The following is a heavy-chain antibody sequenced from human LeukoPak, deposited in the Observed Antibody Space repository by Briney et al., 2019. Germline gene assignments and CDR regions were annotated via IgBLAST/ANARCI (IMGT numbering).Heavy chain of an antibody. V-gene: IGHV3-20*04. J-gene: IGHJ4*02. CDR2: INWSGGST. Sequence: GGSLRLSCAASGFTFDDYGMSWVRQARAKGLEWVSGINWSGGSTGYAVSVKGGFTIYRDNPKNSLYLQMNSLRAEDTALYYCATSRIAVAGRDYWGQGTLVTVSS. CDR1: GFTFDDYG. CDR3: ATSRIAVAGRDY. D-gene: IGHD6-19*01.